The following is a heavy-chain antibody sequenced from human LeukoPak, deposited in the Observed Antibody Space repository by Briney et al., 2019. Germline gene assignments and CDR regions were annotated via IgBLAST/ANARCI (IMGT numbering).Heavy chain of an antibody. CDR3: ARGSGDGYSKFDY. V-gene: IGHV4-59*02. CDR2: IYYSGTT. CDR1: GGSVSSSY. D-gene: IGHD5-24*01. J-gene: IGHJ4*02. Sequence: SETLSLTCTVSGGSVSSSYWSWIRQPPGKGLEWIGYIYYSGTTNYNPSLKSRVTISVDMSKNQFSLKLSSVTAADTAVYYCARGSGDGYSKFDYWGQGTLVTVSS.